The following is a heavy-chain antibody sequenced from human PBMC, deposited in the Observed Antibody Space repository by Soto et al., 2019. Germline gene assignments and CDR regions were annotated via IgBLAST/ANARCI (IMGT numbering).Heavy chain of an antibody. Sequence: QVQLQESGPGLVKPSQTLSLTCSVSGGSINSGGYYWSWIRQHPGKGLGWIWYIYSGGRTYYTAPCKSGVTMSVDTSKNQFSLNMSSVTAADTAVYYCARRPRGGSYYFDYWGQGTLVTVSS. D-gene: IGHD1-26*01. CDR3: ARRPRGGSYYFDY. CDR2: IYSGGRT. CDR1: GGSINSGGYY. J-gene: IGHJ4*02. V-gene: IGHV4-31*03.